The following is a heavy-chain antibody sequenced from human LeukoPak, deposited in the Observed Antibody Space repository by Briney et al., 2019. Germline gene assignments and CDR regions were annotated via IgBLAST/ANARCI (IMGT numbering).Heavy chain of an antibody. D-gene: IGHD6-19*01. CDR1: GITFSDSA. V-gene: IGHV3-23*01. J-gene: IGHJ5*02. CDR2: ITDSYNT. CDR3: VKGACISGCSGNH. Sequence: PGGSLRLSCAASGITFSDSAMYWVRQAPGKGLECVSAITDSYNTYYGDSVKGRFTISRDNSKKTLYLQMNSLRVDDTALYYCVKGACISGCSGNHWGQGTRVIVSS.